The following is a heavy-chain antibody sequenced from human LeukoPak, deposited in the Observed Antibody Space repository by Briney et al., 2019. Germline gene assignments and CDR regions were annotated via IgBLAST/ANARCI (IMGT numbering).Heavy chain of an antibody. CDR2: IKQDGSEK. D-gene: IGHD6-19*01. Sequence: GGSLRLSCAASGFTFSSYWMSWVRQAPGKGLEWVANIKQDGSEKYYVDSVKGRFTISRDNAKNSLYLQMNSLRAEDTAVYYCARNPVAGDVSVRGAFDIWGQGTMVTVSS. CDR1: GFTFSSYW. J-gene: IGHJ3*02. V-gene: IGHV3-7*01. CDR3: ARNPVAGDVSVRGAFDI.